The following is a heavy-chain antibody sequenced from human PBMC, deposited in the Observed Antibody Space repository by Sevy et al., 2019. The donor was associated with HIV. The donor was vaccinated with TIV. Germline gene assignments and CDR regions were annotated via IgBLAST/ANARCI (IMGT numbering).Heavy chain of an antibody. CDR3: ARSSYGYSAIDAFDI. J-gene: IGHJ3*02. D-gene: IGHD5-18*01. Sequence: GGSLRLSCAASGFTFSDYYMSWIRQAPGKGLEWVSYISSSGSTIYYAHSVKGRFTISRDNAKNSLYLQMNSLRAEDTAVYYCARSSYGYSAIDAFDIWGQGTMVTVSS. CDR1: GFTFSDYY. CDR2: ISSSGSTI. V-gene: IGHV3-11*04.